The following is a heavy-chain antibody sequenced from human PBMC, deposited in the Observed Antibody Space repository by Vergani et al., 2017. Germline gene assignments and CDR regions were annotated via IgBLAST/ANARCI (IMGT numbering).Heavy chain of an antibody. J-gene: IGHJ4*02. CDR2: INHSGST. CDR3: ARPLVGATTAFDY. CDR1: GGSFSGYY. V-gene: IGHV4-34*01. Sequence: QVQLQQWGAGLLKPSETLSLTCAVYGGSFSGYYWSWIRQPPGKGLEWIGEINHSGSTYYNPSLKSRVTISVDTSKNHFALKLSFVTATDTAVYYCARPLVGATTAFDYWGQGTLVTVSS. D-gene: IGHD1-26*01.